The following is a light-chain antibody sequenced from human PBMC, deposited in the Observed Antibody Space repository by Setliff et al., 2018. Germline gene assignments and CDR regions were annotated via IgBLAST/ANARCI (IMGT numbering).Light chain of an antibody. Sequence: DIVLTQSPDSLTMSLGERATINCKSNQSVLYSSNNRNYLAWYQQKPRQPPKLLIYWASTRESGVPDRFSGSGSGTDFTLTISFLQAEDVAVYYCQQYYSMPLTFGGGTK. V-gene: IGKV4-1*01. CDR1: QSVLYSSNNRNY. CDR3: QQYYSMPLT. CDR2: WAS. J-gene: IGKJ4*01.